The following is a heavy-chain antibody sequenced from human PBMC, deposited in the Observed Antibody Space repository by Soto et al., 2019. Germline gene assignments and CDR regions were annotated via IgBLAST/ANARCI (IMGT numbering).Heavy chain of an antibody. CDR2: ISYDGSNK. D-gene: IGHD3-16*01. Sequence: QVQLVESGGGVVQPGRSLRLSCAASGFTFSSYGMHWVRQAPGKGLEWVAVISYDGSNKYYADSVKGRFTISRDNSKNTLYLQMNSLRAEDTAVYYGGRNIGGNPGAFDIWGQGTMVTVSS. CDR3: GRNIGGNPGAFDI. CDR1: GFTFSSYG. V-gene: IGHV3-30*03. J-gene: IGHJ3*02.